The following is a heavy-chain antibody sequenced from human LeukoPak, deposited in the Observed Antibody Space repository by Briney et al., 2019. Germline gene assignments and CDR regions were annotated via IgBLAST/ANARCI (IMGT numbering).Heavy chain of an antibody. Sequence: PGGSLRLSCAGSGFAFGTYAMSWVRQAPGIGLECVSSISADGQVTYYADSVEGRFTVSRDNSKSTLYLQLNSLRAEDTATYYCARDPYNTILYRLAHWGQGTLVTVSS. CDR3: ARDPYNTILYRLAH. V-gene: IGHV3-23*01. D-gene: IGHD3-10*01. CDR2: ISADGQVT. CDR1: GFAFGTYA. J-gene: IGHJ4*02.